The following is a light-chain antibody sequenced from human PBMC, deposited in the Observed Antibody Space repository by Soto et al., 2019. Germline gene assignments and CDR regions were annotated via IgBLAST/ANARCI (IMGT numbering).Light chain of an antibody. J-gene: IGKJ1*01. Sequence: ENVLTQFPGTLSLSPGDRATLSCRASQSVSSNYLAWYQQKPGQAPRLLIYGASSRAAGIPDRFRGSGSGTDFTLTISRLEPEDFAVYYCQHFGSSPPWPFGQGTKVEMK. V-gene: IGKV3-20*01. CDR2: GAS. CDR3: QHFGSSPPWP. CDR1: QSVSSNY.